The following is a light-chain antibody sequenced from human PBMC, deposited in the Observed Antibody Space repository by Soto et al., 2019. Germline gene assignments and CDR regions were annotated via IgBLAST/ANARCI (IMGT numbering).Light chain of an antibody. Sequence: DIQMTQSPSTLSAGVGDRVTITCRASQRISTYLNWYQQKPGKAPTLLIYAASSLQSGVPSRFSGGGSGTDFTLPSNTRQPEDFATYFCQQCYSSPRTFGQGTKVEIK. CDR2: AAS. V-gene: IGKV1-39*01. J-gene: IGKJ1*01. CDR1: QRISTY. CDR3: QQCYSSPRT.